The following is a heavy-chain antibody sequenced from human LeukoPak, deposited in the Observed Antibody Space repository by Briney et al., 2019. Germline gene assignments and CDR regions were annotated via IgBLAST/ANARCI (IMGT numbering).Heavy chain of an antibody. J-gene: IGHJ4*02. CDR2: ISSSSSYI. V-gene: IGHV3-21*04. CDR3: ARDPFMTTGWGIDY. Sequence: GGSLRLSCAASGFTFSSYAMSWVRQAPGKGLEWVSSISSSSSYIYYADSVKGRFTISRDNARNSLYLQMNSLRAEDTAVYYCARDPFMTTGWGIDYWGQGTLVTVSS. CDR1: GFTFSSYA. D-gene: IGHD4-17*01.